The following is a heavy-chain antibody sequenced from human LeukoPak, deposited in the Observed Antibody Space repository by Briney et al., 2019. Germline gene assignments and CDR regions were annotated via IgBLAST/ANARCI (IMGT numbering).Heavy chain of an antibody. CDR2: INPNSGGT. D-gene: IGHD2-2*01. Sequence: GASVKVSCKASGYTFTGYYMHWVRQAPGQGLEWMGWINPNSGGTNYAQKVQGRVTMTRDTSISTAYMELSSLRADDTAVYYCAREADCSGPSCYSQFLDYWGQGPLVSVSS. J-gene: IGHJ4*02. V-gene: IGHV1-2*02. CDR1: GYTFTGYY. CDR3: AREADCSGPSCYSQFLDY.